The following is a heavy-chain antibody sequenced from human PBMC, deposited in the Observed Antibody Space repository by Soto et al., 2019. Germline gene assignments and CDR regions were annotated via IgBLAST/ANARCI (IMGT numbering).Heavy chain of an antibody. D-gene: IGHD3-9*01. CDR2: IIPILGIA. CDR3: ARTFPYDILPQ. V-gene: IGHV1-69*02. CDR1: GGTFSSYT. J-gene: IGHJ4*02. Sequence: QVQLVQSGAEVKKPGSSVKVSCKASGGTFSSYTISWVRQAPGQGLEWMGRIIPILGIANYAQKFQGRVTITADKATSTAYMELSSLRSEDTAVYYCARTFPYDILPQWGQGTLVTVSS.